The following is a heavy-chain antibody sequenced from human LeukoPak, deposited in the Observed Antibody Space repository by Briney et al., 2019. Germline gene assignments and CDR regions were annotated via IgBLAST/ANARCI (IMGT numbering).Heavy chain of an antibody. D-gene: IGHD6-19*01. J-gene: IGHJ4*02. CDR3: ARGYSGWYSGY. Sequence: GGSLRLSCAASGFTFSSYGMHWVRQAPGKGLEWVAVIWYDGSNKYYADSVKGRFTISRDNSKNTLYLQMNSLRAEDTAVYYCARGYSGWYSGYWGQGALVTVSS. CDR1: GFTFSSYG. V-gene: IGHV3-33*01. CDR2: IWYDGSNK.